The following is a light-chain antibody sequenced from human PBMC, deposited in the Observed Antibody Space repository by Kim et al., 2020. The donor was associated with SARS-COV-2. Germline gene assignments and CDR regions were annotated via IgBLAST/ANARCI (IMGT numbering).Light chain of an antibody. CDR3: QQCDVYPYT. CDR2: KSS. J-gene: IGKJ2*01. CDR1: QSISNW. Sequence: DIQMTQSPSALSASVGDRVTITCRASQSISNWLAWFQQKPGKAPKLLIYKSSNLESGVPSRFSGSGSGTAFTLTINSLQSDDFATYYCQQCDVYPYTFGQGTKLEI. V-gene: IGKV1-5*03.